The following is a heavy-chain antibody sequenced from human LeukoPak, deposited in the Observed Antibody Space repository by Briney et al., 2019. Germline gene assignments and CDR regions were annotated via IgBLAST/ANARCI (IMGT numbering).Heavy chain of an antibody. CDR2: ISSSSYI. D-gene: IGHD2-15*01. CDR3: ARARHCSGGSCYPFDY. V-gene: IGHV3-21*01. CDR1: GFTFSSYS. J-gene: IGHJ4*02. Sequence: GGSLRLSCAASGFTFSSYSMNWVRQAPGKGLEWVSSISSSSYIYYADSVKGRFTISRDNAKNSLYLQMNSLRAEDTAVYYCARARHCSGGSCYPFDYWGQGTLVTVSS.